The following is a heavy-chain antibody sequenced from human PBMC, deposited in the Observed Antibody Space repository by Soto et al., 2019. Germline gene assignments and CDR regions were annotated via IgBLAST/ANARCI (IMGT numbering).Heavy chain of an antibody. V-gene: IGHV4-31*03. J-gene: IGHJ6*02. D-gene: IGHD3-9*01. Sequence: QVQLQESGPGLVKPSQTLSPTCTVSGGSISSGGYYWSWIRQHPGKGPEWIGYIYYSGSTYYNPSLKSRVTISVDTSKNQFSLKLSSVTAADTAVYYCARDRGDILTGYYTYGMDVWGQGTTVTVSS. CDR3: ARDRGDILTGYYTYGMDV. CDR1: GGSISSGGYY. CDR2: IYYSGST.